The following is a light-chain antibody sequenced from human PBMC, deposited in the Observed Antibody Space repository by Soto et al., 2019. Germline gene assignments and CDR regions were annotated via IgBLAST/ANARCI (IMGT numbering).Light chain of an antibody. CDR2: AAS. CDR1: QSISTY. J-gene: IGKJ1*01. CDR3: QQSYSTPWT. V-gene: IGKV1-39*01. Sequence: DIQMTQSPSSLSASVGDRVTITGGASQSISTYLNWCHQKPGKAPKLLIYAASSLQSGVPSRFSGSRSGTDFTLTISSLQPEDFATYYCQQSYSTPWTFGQGTKVDIK.